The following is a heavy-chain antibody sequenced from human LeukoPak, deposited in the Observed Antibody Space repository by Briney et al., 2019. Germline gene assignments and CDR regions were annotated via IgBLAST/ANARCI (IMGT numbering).Heavy chain of an antibody. CDR1: GYTFTSYG. CDR3: ARVPTLDILTGPKYYYYYYYYMDV. CDR2: ISAYNGNT. J-gene: IGHJ6*03. Sequence: GASVKVSCKASGYTFTSYGISWVRQAPGQGLEWMGWISAYNGNTNYAQKLQGRVTMTTDTSTSTAYMELRSLRSDDTAVYYCARVPTLDILTGPKYYYYYYYYMDVWGKGTTVTVSS. D-gene: IGHD3-9*01. V-gene: IGHV1-18*01.